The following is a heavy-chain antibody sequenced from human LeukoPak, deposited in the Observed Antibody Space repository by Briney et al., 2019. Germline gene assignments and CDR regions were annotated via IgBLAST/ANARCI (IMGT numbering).Heavy chain of an antibody. CDR1: GYTFTSYG. Sequence: GASVKVSCKASGYTFTSYGISWVRQAPGQGLEWMGWISAYNGNTNYAQKLQGRVTMTTDTSTSTAYMELRSLRSDDTAVYYCARVPPSIAAAGTADYWGQGTLVTVSS. CDR2: ISAYNGNT. CDR3: ARVPPSIAAAGTADY. D-gene: IGHD6-13*01. J-gene: IGHJ4*02. V-gene: IGHV1-18*01.